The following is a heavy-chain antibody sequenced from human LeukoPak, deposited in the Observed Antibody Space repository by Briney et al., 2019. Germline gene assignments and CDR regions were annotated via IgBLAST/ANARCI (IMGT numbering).Heavy chain of an antibody. D-gene: IGHD3-10*01. J-gene: IGHJ3*02. CDR1: GYSFTSYW. V-gene: IGHV5-51*01. Sequence: GESLKISCKGSGYSFTSYWIGWVRQMPGKGLEWMGIIYPGDPDTRYSPSFRGQVTFSADKSISTAHLHWSSLKASDTAMYYCATRGGGQMVRGIPDAFDIWGQGTMVTVSS. CDR2: IYPGDPDT. CDR3: ATRGGGQMVRGIPDAFDI.